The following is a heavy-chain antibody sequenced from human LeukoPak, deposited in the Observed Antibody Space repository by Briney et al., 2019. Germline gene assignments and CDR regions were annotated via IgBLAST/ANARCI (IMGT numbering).Heavy chain of an antibody. CDR2: IYTSGST. J-gene: IGHJ4*02. CDR3: ASSSIGDLWSGPFDY. V-gene: IGHV4-4*07. Sequence: KASASLSLTRTVSGGSISSYYTSWVRQPAGEGREWIGRIYTSGSTNYNPSLKSRVTMSVDTSKNQFSLKLSSVTAADTAVYYCASSSIGDLWSGPFDYWGQGTLVTVSS. CDR1: GGSISSYY. D-gene: IGHD3-3*01.